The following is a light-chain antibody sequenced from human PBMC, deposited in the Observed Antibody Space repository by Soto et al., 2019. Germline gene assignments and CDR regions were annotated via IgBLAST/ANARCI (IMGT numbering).Light chain of an antibody. Sequence: QSALTQPASVSGSPGQSITFSCTGTSSDVGSYNYDSWYQQHPGKAPKLMIYDVSNRPSGVSNRFSGSKSGNTASLTISGLQAEDEADYYCSSYTSSSTLVFGGGTKLTVL. CDR3: SSYTSSSTLV. V-gene: IGLV2-14*03. CDR2: DVS. J-gene: IGLJ2*01. CDR1: SSDVGSYNY.